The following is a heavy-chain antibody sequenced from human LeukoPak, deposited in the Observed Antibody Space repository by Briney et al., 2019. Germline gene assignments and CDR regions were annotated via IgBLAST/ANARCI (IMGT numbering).Heavy chain of an antibody. CDR1: GYTFFYYG. CDR3: ARVDCSGDSCYSAGY. CDR2: ISVDNGKT. D-gene: IGHD2-15*01. Sequence: ASVKVSCKASGYTFFYYGVTWVRQVPGQGLEWMGWISVDNGKTNYAQKLQGRVTLTTDISTSTAYMELRSPRSDDTAVYYCARVDCSGDSCYSAGYWGQGTLVTVSS. V-gene: IGHV1-18*01. J-gene: IGHJ4*02.